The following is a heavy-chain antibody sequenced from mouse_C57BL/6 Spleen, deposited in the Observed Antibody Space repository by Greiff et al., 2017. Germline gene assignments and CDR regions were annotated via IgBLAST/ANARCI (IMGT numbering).Heavy chain of an antibody. Sequence: VQLQQSGAELVKPGASVKISCKASGYAFSSYWMNWVKQRPGKGLEWIGQIYPGDGDTNYNGKFKGKATLTADKSSSTAYMQLSSLTSEDSAVYFCARREGELYAMDYWGQGTSVTVSS. CDR2: IYPGDGDT. J-gene: IGHJ4*01. D-gene: IGHD2-13*01. CDR3: ARREGELYAMDY. CDR1: GYAFSSYW. V-gene: IGHV1-80*01.